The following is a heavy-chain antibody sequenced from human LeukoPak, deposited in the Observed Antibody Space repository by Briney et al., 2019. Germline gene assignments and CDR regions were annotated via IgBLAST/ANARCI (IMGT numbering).Heavy chain of an antibody. J-gene: IGHJ4*02. D-gene: IGHD4-17*01. V-gene: IGHV3-66*01. CDR3: ARSPDYGDYTRFDY. Sequence: GGSLRLSCAASGFTFSSYAMSWVRQAPGKGLEWVSIMYSGGTASYADSVKGRFTVSRDNSKNTLYLQMNSLRAEDTAVYYCARSPDYGDYTRFDYWGQGTLVTVSS. CDR1: GFTFSSYA. CDR2: MYSGGTA.